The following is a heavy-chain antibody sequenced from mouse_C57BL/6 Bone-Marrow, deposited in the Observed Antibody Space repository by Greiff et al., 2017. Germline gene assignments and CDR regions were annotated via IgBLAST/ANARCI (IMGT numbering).Heavy chain of an antibody. CDR2: IDPSDSYT. V-gene: IGHV1-50*01. CDR3: ARGGYDYDGDYFDY. CDR1: GYTFTSYW. Sequence: QVQLQQPGAELVKPGASVKLSCKASGYTFTSYWMQWVKQRPGQGLEWIGEIDPSDSYTNYNQKFKGKATLTVDTSSSTAYMQRSRLTSEDAAVYYCARGGYDYDGDYFDYWGQGTTLTVSS. D-gene: IGHD2-4*01. J-gene: IGHJ2*01.